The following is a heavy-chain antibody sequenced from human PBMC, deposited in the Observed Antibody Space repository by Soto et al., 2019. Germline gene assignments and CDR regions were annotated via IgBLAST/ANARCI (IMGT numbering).Heavy chain of an antibody. V-gene: IGHV3-33*01. J-gene: IGHJ6*02. D-gene: IGHD6-6*01. CDR3: ARDTSSSIGAYGMGV. CDR2: IWYDGSNK. CDR1: GFTFSSYG. Sequence: QVQLVESGGGVVQPGRSLRLSCAASGFTFSSYGMHWVRQAPGKGLEWVAVIWYDGSNKYYADSVKGRFTISRDNSKNTLYLQMNSLRAEGTAVYYCARDTSSSIGAYGMGVWGQGTTVTGSS.